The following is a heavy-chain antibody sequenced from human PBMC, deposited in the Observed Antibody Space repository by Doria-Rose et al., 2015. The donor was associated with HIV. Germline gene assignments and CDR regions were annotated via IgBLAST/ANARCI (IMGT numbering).Heavy chain of an antibody. CDR2: IFSYDER. V-gene: IGHV2-26*01. CDR1: GVSLSSPGMG. Sequence: QITLKESGPVLVKPTETLTLTCTVSGVSLSSPGMGVSWIRQPPGRALEWLANIFSYDERSYKTSLKSRLTISRGTSKSQVVLTMTGTDPVDTATYYCARIKSSRWYHKYYFDFWGQGTLVIVSA. J-gene: IGHJ4*02. CDR3: ARIKSSRWYHKYYFDF. D-gene: IGHD6-13*01.